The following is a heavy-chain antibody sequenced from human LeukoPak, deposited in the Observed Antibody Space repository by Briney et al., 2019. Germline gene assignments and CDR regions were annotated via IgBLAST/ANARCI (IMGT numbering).Heavy chain of an antibody. D-gene: IGHD3-3*01. Sequence: GGSLRLSCAASGFTVSSNYMSWVRQAPGKGLEWVSIIYSGGSTFYADSVKGRFTISRDNSKNTLYLQMNSLRAEDTAVYYCARSFWSGYYAFDYWGHGTLVTVSS. J-gene: IGHJ4*01. CDR3: ARSFWSGYYAFDY. V-gene: IGHV3-53*01. CDR1: GFTVSSNY. CDR2: IYSGGST.